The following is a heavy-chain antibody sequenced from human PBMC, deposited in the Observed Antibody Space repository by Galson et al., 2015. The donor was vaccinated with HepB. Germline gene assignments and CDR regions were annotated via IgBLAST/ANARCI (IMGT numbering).Heavy chain of an antibody. CDR2: IGAYNGDT. Sequence: SVKVSCKASGYSFSIYGVSWVRQAPGQGPEWMGWIGAYNGDTNYAQRFRGRVTLTTDTSTNTAYMELRSLRSDDTAVYYCVRDHSGVHSCPREDWFDPWGQGTLVTVSS. D-gene: IGHD2-15*01. CDR1: GYSFSIYG. J-gene: IGHJ5*02. CDR3: VRDHSGVHSCPREDWFDP. V-gene: IGHV1-18*01.